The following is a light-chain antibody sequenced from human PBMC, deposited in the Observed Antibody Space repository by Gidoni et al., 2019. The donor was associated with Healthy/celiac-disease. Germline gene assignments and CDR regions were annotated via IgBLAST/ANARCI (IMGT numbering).Light chain of an antibody. J-gene: IGKJ4*01. CDR2: DAS. CDR1: QSVSSY. Sequence: IVLTQSLATLSLSPGARATLSCRASQSVSSYLAWYQQKPGQAPRLLIYDASNRATGIPARFSGSRAGTDFTLTISSLEPEDVAVYYCQQRSNWPRLTFGGGTKVEIK. CDR3: QQRSNWPRLT. V-gene: IGKV3-11*01.